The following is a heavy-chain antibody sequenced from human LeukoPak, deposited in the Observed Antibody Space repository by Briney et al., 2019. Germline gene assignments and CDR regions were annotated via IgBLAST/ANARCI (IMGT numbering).Heavy chain of an antibody. J-gene: IGHJ4*02. Sequence: SQTLSLTCTVSGGSISSGSYYWSWIRQPAGKGLEWIGSIYYSGSTYYNPSLKSRVTISVDTSKNQFSLKLSSVTAADTAVYYCASNVLRFLEWLSGPDYWGQGTLVTVSS. V-gene: IGHV4-39*01. D-gene: IGHD3-3*01. CDR3: ASNVLRFLEWLSGPDY. CDR1: GGSISSGSYY. CDR2: IYYSGST.